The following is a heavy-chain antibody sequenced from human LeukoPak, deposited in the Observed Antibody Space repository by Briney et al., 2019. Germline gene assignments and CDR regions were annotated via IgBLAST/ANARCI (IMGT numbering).Heavy chain of an antibody. V-gene: IGHV3-23*01. CDR1: GFTFSSYS. Sequence: PGGSLRLSCAASGFTFSSYSMSWVRQAPGKGLEWVSAISGSGGSTYYADSVKGRFTISRDNSKNTLYLQMNSLRAEDTAVYYCAKDSRGEGYFDYWGQGTLVTVSS. J-gene: IGHJ4*02. D-gene: IGHD3-10*01. CDR3: AKDSRGEGYFDY. CDR2: ISGSGGST.